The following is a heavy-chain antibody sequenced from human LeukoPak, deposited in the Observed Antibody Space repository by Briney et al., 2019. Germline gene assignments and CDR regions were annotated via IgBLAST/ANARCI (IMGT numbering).Heavy chain of an antibody. CDR2: IYSGGST. CDR1: GFTVSRNY. D-gene: IGHD3-10*01. Sequence: PGGSLGLSCAASGFTVSRNYMSWVRQAPGKGLEWVSVIYSGGSTYCTDSVKGRFTISRDNSKNTLYLQMNSLRAEDTAVYYCARDSYCGSGSYYRYTFDYWGQGTLVTVSS. CDR3: ARDSYCGSGSYYRYTFDY. V-gene: IGHV3-53*01. J-gene: IGHJ4*02.